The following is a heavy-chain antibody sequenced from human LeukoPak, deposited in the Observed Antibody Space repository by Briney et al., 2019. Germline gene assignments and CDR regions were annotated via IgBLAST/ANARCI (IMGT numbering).Heavy chain of an antibody. Sequence: GGSLRLSCAASGFTFSSYAISWVRQAPGKGQEWVSSISGSGGSTYYADSVKGRFTISRDNSKNTLYLQMNSLRAEDTAVYYCAKSPTIFGVVIRYLYFDYWGQGTLVTVSS. V-gene: IGHV3-23*01. CDR1: GFTFSSYA. J-gene: IGHJ4*02. CDR2: ISGSGGST. CDR3: AKSPTIFGVVIRYLYFDY. D-gene: IGHD3-3*01.